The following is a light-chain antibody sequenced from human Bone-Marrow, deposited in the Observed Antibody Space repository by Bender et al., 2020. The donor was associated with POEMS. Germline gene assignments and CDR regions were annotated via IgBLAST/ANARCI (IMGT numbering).Light chain of an antibody. CDR3: QSADSTGTYVV. V-gene: IGLV3-25*03. CDR2: KDS. CDR1: NIGSKS. J-gene: IGLJ2*01. Sequence: SYVLTQPPSVSVAPGQTATITCGGNNIGSKSVHWYQQKPGLAPVLVIYKDSERPSGIPERFSGSSSGTTVTLTISGVQAEDEADYYCQSADSTGTYVVFGGGTKLTVL.